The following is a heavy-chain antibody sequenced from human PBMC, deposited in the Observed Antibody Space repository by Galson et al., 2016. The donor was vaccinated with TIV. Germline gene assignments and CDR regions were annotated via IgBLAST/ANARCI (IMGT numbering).Heavy chain of an antibody. J-gene: IGHJ6*02. V-gene: IGHV3-48*03. Sequence: SLRLSCAASGFIFSSYEMNWVRQAPGKGLEWVSKISMSGSSIQYADSVKGRFTIARDNAKNSLYLQMNSLRAEDTAVYYCAREDLYGYQGILGYYGMDVWGQGTTVTVSS. CDR2: ISMSGSSI. CDR3: AREDLYGYQGILGYYGMDV. CDR1: GFIFSSYE. D-gene: IGHD6-13*01.